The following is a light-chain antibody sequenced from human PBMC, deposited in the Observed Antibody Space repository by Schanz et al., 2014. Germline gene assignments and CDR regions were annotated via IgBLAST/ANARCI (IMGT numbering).Light chain of an antibody. J-gene: IGLJ3*02. Sequence: QSALTQPASVSGSPGQSIIISCTGTSSDVGGYNYVSWYQQHPGKAPKLMIYDVNNRPSGVSNRFSGSKSGNTASLTISGLQAEDEADYYCSSFTTSSTWVFGGGTKVTVL. V-gene: IGLV2-14*01. CDR1: SSDVGGYNY. CDR2: DVN. CDR3: SSFTTSSTWV.